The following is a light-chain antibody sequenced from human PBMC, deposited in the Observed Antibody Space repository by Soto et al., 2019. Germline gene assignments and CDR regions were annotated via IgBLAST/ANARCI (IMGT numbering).Light chain of an antibody. CDR1: SSDVGGYDY. Sequence: QSALTQPPSASGSPGQSVTISCTGTSSDVGGYDYVSWYQQHPGKAPKLMIFEATKRPSGVPNRFSGSKSGNTASLTVSGLQAEDEAEYYCTSYAGSNTPYVFGTGTKV. CDR3: TSYAGSNTPYV. V-gene: IGLV2-8*01. J-gene: IGLJ1*01. CDR2: EAT.